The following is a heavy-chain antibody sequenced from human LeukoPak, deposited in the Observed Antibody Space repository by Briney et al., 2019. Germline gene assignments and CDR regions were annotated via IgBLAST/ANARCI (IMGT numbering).Heavy chain of an antibody. D-gene: IGHD2-21*02. V-gene: IGHV3-30*04. Sequence: PGGSLRLSCAASGFIFSNYAMHWVRQAPGKGLEWVAVISYDGSNKYYADSVKGRFTISRDNAKNTLYLQMNNLRAGDTAVYYCARGEENVVVVTKDTLDYWGQGTLVTVSS. CDR1: GFIFSNYA. CDR2: ISYDGSNK. J-gene: IGHJ4*02. CDR3: ARGEENVVVVTKDTLDY.